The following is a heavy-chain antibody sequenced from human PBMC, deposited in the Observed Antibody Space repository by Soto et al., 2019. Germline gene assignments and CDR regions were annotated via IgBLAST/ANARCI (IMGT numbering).Heavy chain of an antibody. D-gene: IGHD3-3*01. CDR3: ARDDGYYRLYDY. V-gene: IGHV4-30-4*01. Sequence: QVRLQESGPGLVKPSQTLSLTCTVSGGSISSGDYFWSWVRQPPGKGLEWIGYIYYTGSTSYNPSLTSRITMSVDTSKHQFSLKVSSVTAADTAVYFCARDDGYYRLYDYWGQGTRVTVSS. CDR1: GGSISSGDYF. J-gene: IGHJ4*02. CDR2: IYYTGST.